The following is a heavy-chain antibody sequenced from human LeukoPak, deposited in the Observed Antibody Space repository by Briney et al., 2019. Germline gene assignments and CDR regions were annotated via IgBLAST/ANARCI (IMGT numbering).Heavy chain of an antibody. Sequence: ASVKVSCKASGYTFTGYYMHWVRQAPGQGLKWMGIINPSGGSTSYAQKFQGRVTMTRDTSTSTVYMELSSLRSEDTAVYYCARGAKTYYYGSGSYFFGYWGQGTLVTVSS. CDR1: GYTFTGYY. CDR2: INPSGGST. D-gene: IGHD3-10*01. CDR3: ARGAKTYYYGSGSYFFGY. V-gene: IGHV1-46*01. J-gene: IGHJ4*02.